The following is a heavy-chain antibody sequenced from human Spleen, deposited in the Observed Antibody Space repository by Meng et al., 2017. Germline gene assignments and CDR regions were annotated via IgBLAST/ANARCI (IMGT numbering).Heavy chain of an antibody. V-gene: IGHV3-30*01. CDR1: GFTFSSYA. CDR2: ISYDGSNK. J-gene: IGHJ6*02. CDR3: SRDILQAVTTTTYYYYYGMDV. Sequence: GESLKISCAASGFTFSSYAMHWVRQAPGKGLEWVAVISYDGSNKYYADSVKGRFTISRDNSKNTLYLQMNSLRAEDTAVYYCSRDILQAVTTTTYYYYYGMDVWGQGTTVTVSS. D-gene: IGHD4-17*01.